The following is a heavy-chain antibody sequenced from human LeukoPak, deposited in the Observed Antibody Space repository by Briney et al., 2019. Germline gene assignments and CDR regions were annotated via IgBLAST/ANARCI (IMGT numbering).Heavy chain of an antibody. V-gene: IGHV5-51*01. CDR3: ARILNGGDPLDAFDI. D-gene: IGHD2-8*01. J-gene: IGHJ3*02. Sequence: GESLKISCKGSGYSFTSYWIGWVRQMPGKGLEWMGIIYPGDSDTRYSPSFQGQVTISADKSISTAYLQWSSLKASDTAMYYCARILNGGDPLDAFDIWRQGTMVTVSS. CDR2: IYPGDSDT. CDR1: GYSFTSYW.